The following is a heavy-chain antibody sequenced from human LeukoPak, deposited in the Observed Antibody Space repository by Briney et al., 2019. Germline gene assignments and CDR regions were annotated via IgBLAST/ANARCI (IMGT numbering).Heavy chain of an antibody. V-gene: IGHV4-59*08. J-gene: IGHJ3*02. CDR3: ARQATLLAGRLEAGGFDI. CDR1: GGSFIDYY. Sequence: SETLSLTCSVSGGSFIDYYWNWIRQSPGKGLEWIGYIYPSGSTDYNPSLKSRVTMSTDTSKNQISLKLTSVTAADTAVYFCARQATLLAGRLEAGGFDIWGRGTMVTVSS. CDR2: IYPSGST. D-gene: IGHD3-3*01.